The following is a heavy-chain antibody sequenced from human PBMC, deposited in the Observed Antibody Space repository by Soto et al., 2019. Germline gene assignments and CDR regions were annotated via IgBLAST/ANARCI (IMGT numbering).Heavy chain of an antibody. Sequence: SETLSLTCTVSGDSISSSNYHWGWIRQPPGKGLEWIGSVYYSGGTYYNPSLKSRVTISIDASKNQFSLNLNSVTATDTAVYYCARHRGPTGPNYWGQGTLVTVSS. J-gene: IGHJ4*02. CDR2: VYYSGGT. V-gene: IGHV4-39*01. CDR3: ARHRGPTGPNY. CDR1: GDSISSSNYH. D-gene: IGHD3-10*01.